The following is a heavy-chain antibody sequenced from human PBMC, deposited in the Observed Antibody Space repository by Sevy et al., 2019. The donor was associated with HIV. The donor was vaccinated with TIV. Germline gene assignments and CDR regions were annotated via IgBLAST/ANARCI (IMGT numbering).Heavy chain of an antibody. V-gene: IGHV3-21*01. D-gene: IGHD3-10*01. CDR3: ARDRTYGSFIDY. CDR1: GFTFSTYN. J-gene: IGHJ4*02. CDR2: IWSSSSYI. Sequence: GGSLRLSCAASGFTFSTYNMNWVRQAPGKGLEWVSSIWSSSSYIYYADSVKGRFTISRDNAKNSLYLQMNSLKVEDTAVYYCARDRTYGSFIDYGGQGTLVTVSS.